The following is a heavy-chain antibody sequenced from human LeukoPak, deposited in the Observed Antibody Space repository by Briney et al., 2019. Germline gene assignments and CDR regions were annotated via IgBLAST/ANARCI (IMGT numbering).Heavy chain of an antibody. CDR1: GYTFTGYY. V-gene: IGHV1-2*02. J-gene: IGHJ5*02. Sequence: GASVKVSCKASGYTFTGYYMHWVRQAPGQGLEWMGWINPNSGGTNYAQKFQGRVTMTRDTPISTVYMELSRLISDDTAVYYCTAVIPAGGKTWGQGTLVTVSS. D-gene: IGHD6-13*01. CDR2: INPNSGGT. CDR3: TAVIPAGGKT.